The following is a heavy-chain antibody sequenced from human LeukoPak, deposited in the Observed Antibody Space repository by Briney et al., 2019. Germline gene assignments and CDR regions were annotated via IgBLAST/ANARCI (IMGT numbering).Heavy chain of an antibody. Sequence: SGGSLRLSCAASGFTFSSYAMHWVRQAPGKGLEWVAVITYDGSNKYYADSVKGRFTISRDNSKNTLYLQMNSLRAEDTAVYYCARDHGTGYNDYYYGMDVWGQGTTVTVSS. CDR2: ITYDGSNK. CDR3: ARDHGTGYNDYYYGMDV. V-gene: IGHV3-30-3*01. CDR1: GFTFSSYA. D-gene: IGHD3-9*01. J-gene: IGHJ6*02.